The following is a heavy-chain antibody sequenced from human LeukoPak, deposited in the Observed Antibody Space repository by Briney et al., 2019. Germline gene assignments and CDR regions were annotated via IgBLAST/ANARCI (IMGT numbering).Heavy chain of an antibody. CDR3: ARSPTATVRRAFDI. Sequence: SETLSLTCTVSGGSISSYYWSWIRQPAGKGLEWIGRIYTSGSTNYNPSLKSRVTMSVDTSKNQFSLKLSSVTAADTAVYYCARSPTATVRRAFDIWGQGTMVTVSS. J-gene: IGHJ3*02. D-gene: IGHD4-17*01. CDR1: GGSISSYY. CDR2: IYTSGST. V-gene: IGHV4-4*07.